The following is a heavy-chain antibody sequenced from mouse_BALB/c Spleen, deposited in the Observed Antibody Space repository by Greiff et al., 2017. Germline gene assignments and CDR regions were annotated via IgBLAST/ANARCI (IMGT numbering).Heavy chain of an antibody. CDR2: IWGGGST. V-gene: IGHV2-6-5*01. J-gene: IGHJ4*01. D-gene: IGHD2-4*01. CDR1: GFSLTDYG. CDR3: AKQATTTMITYAMDY. Sequence: VKLMESGPGLVAPSQSLSITCTVSGFSLTDYGVSWIRQPPGKGLEWLGVIWGGGSTYYNSALKSRLSISKDNSKSQVFLKMNSLQTDDTAMYYCAKQATTTMITYAMDYWGQGTSVTVSS.